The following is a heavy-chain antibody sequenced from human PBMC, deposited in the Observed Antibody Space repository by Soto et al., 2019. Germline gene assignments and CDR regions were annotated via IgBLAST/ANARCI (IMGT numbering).Heavy chain of an antibody. V-gene: IGHV3-30-3*01. J-gene: IGHJ6*02. CDR3: ARDRVAVAVIYYYYGMDV. CDR2: ISYDGSNK. D-gene: IGHD6-19*01. CDR1: GFTFSSYA. Sequence: QVQLVESGGGVVQPGSSLRLSCAASGFTFSSYAMHWVRQAPGKGLEWVAVISYDGSNKYYADSVKGRFTISRDNSKNTLYLQMNSLRAEDTAVYYCARDRVAVAVIYYYYGMDVWGQGTTVTVSS.